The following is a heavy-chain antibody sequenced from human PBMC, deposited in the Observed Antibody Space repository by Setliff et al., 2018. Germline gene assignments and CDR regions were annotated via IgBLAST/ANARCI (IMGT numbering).Heavy chain of an antibody. J-gene: IGHJ3*02. D-gene: IGHD3-10*01. CDR3: ARRGYYYGWGDSNAFDI. CDR1: GGSISISGYY. V-gene: IGHV4-39*01. CDR2: TFYSGST. Sequence: SETLSLTCTVSGGSISISGYYWGWIRQPPGKGLEWIGSTFYSGSTYYNPSLKSRVSISVDTSKNQFYLKLSSVTAADTAVYYCARRGYYYGWGDSNAFDIWGQGTMVTVSS.